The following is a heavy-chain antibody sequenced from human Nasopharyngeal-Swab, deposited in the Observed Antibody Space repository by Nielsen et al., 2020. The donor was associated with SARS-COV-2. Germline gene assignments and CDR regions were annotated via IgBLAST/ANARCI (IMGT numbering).Heavy chain of an antibody. V-gene: IGHV3-9*01. J-gene: IGHJ3*02. CDR2: ISWNSVSI. Sequence: LSLTCAASGFTFDDYAMHWVRQAPGKGLEWVSGISWNSVSIAYADSVSGRFTISRDNAKNSLYLQMNSLRPEDAALYYCAKDMGYCSGSSCFFTSAFDIWGQGTMVTVSS. CDR3: AKDMGYCSGSSCFFTSAFDI. D-gene: IGHD2-15*01. CDR1: GFTFDDYA.